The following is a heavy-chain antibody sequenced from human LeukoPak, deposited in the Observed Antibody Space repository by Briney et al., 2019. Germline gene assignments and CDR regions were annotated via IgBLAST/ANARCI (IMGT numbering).Heavy chain of an antibody. Sequence: PGGSLRLSCAASGFTFSSYAMHWVRQAPGKGLEWVAVISYDGSNKYYADSVKGRFTISRDNAKNSLYLQMNSLRDEDTAVYYCAEGCSSTSCFDGMDVWGQGTTVTVSS. CDR1: GFTFSSYA. D-gene: IGHD2-2*01. V-gene: IGHV3-30-3*01. CDR2: ISYDGSNK. CDR3: AEGCSSTSCFDGMDV. J-gene: IGHJ6*02.